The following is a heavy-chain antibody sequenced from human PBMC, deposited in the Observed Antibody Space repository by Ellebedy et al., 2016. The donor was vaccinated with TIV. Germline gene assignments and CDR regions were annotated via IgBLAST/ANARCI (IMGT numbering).Heavy chain of an antibody. D-gene: IGHD1-1*01. V-gene: IGHV5-51*01. Sequence: GESLKISCKGSGYDFTFNWIAWVRQMPGKGLEWMGIVSPGDSDARYSPPFQGQVTISVDNSISSAYLQWSSLKASDTAIYYCARVTGTSGTYGMDVWGQGTTVIVSS. CDR2: VSPGDSDA. CDR3: ARVTGTSGTYGMDV. CDR1: GYDFTFNW. J-gene: IGHJ6*02.